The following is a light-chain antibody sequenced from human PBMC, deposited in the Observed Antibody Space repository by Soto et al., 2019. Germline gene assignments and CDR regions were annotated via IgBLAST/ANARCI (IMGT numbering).Light chain of an antibody. Sequence: QMTQPPSTLSASVGDTVTITCPASQSISTWLAWYQQKPGKAPKLLIYKSSTFESGIPSRFSGSAFGTEFTLTSSSLQPDDFAPYYCQQNNTCSTVGQGTKVEIK. CDR2: KSS. V-gene: IGKV1-5*03. J-gene: IGKJ1*01. CDR3: QQNNTCST. CDR1: QSISTW.